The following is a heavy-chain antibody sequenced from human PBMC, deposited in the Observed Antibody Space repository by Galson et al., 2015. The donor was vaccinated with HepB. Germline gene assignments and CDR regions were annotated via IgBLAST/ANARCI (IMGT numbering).Heavy chain of an antibody. CDR2: IYYDGGET. CDR1: GFTFSNYG. CDR3: ARTPGVARFDWANIDF. V-gene: IGHV3-33*08. Sequence: SLRLSCAASGFTFSNYGMHWVRQAPGKGLEWVAIIYYDGGETFYGDSVKGRFTISRDNSNNTLFLQMNNVRVEDTAVYFCARTPGVARFDWANIDFWGQGTLVTVAS. D-gene: IGHD3-9*01. J-gene: IGHJ4*02.